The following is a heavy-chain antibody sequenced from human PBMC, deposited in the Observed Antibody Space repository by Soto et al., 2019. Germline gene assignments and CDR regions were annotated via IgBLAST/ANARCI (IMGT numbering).Heavy chain of an antibody. D-gene: IGHD3-10*01. CDR1: GGSISSYY. Sequence: SETLSLTCTVSGGSISSYYWSWIRQPPGKGLEWIGYIYYSGSTNYNPSLKSRVTISVDTSKNQFSLKLSSVTAADTAVYYCASSSLWFGELFKNYYYYYYMDVWGKGTTVTVSS. CDR2: IYYSGST. J-gene: IGHJ6*03. V-gene: IGHV4-59*08. CDR3: ASSSLWFGELFKNYYYYYYMDV.